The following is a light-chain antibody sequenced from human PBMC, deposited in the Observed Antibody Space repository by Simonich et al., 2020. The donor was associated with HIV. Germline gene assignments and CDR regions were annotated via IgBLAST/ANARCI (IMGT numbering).Light chain of an antibody. J-gene: IGKJ4*01. CDR2: VAS. CDR3: QQSYSSPT. V-gene: IGKV1-39*01. CDR1: QKISTF. Sequence: DIQMTQSPSSLSASVGDRVTISCRASQKISTFLNWYQQKPGKAPKLLISVASSLQRGVPSRFSGSGSGTDFTLTISSLQPEDFATYYCQQSYSSPTFGGGTKVVIK.